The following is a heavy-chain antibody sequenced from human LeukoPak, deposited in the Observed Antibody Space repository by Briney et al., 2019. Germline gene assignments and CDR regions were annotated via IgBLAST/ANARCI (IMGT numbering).Heavy chain of an antibody. V-gene: IGHV1-69*06. CDR2: IIPIFGTA. D-gene: IGHD1-26*01. Sequence: GASVKVSCKASGGTFSSYAISWVRQAPGQGLEWMGGIIPIFGTANYAQKFQGRLTITADKSTSTAYMELSSLRSEDTAVYYCAKGLWGSYYSLDYWGQGTLVTVSS. CDR3: AKGLWGSYYSLDY. J-gene: IGHJ4*02. CDR1: GGTFSSYA.